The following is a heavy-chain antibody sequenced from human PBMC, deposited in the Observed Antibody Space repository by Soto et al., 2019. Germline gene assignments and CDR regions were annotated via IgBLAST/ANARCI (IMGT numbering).Heavy chain of an antibody. J-gene: IGHJ6*02. Sequence: PGESLKISCKGSGYSFTSYWIGWVRQMPGKGLEWMGIIYPGDSDTRYSPSFQGQVTISADKSISTAYLQWSSLKASDTAMYYCARHQHYDSSKFFYYGMAVWGQGTTVTVSS. CDR2: IYPGDSDT. D-gene: IGHD3-22*01. CDR3: ARHQHYDSSKFFYYGMAV. CDR1: GYSFTSYW. V-gene: IGHV5-51*01.